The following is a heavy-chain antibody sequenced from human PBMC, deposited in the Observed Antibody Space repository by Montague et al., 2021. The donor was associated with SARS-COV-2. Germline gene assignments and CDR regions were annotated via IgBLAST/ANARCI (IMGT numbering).Heavy chain of an antibody. J-gene: IGHJ4*02. V-gene: IGHV3-23*01. Sequence: SRRLSCAASGFTFSSYAMSWVRQAPGKGLEWVSAISGSGGSTYYADSVKGRFTISRDNSKNTLYLQMNSLRAEDTAVYYCAKDTQLLWFGEGGYWGQGTLVTVSS. CDR2: ISGSGGST. CDR1: GFTFSSYA. D-gene: IGHD3-10*01. CDR3: AKDTQLLWFGEGGY.